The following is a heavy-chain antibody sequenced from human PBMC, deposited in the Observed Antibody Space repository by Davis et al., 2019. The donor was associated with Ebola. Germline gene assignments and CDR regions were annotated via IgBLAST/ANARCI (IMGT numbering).Heavy chain of an antibody. V-gene: IGHV3-48*04. CDR3: ARRGGGLIFDY. Sequence: GSSLKISCAASGFTFSSYSMNWVRQAPGKGLEWVSYISSSGSTIYYADSVNGRFTISRDNAKNSLYLQMNSLRAEDKAVYYCARRGGGLIFDYWGQGTLVTVSS. J-gene: IGHJ4*02. D-gene: IGHD2-8*01. CDR2: ISSSGSTI. CDR1: GFTFSSYS.